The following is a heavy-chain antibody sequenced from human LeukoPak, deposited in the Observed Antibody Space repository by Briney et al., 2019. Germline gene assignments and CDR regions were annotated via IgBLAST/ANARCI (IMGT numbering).Heavy chain of an antibody. CDR1: GGSFSGYY. Sequence: PSETLSLTCAVYGGSFSGYYWSWIRQPPGKGLEWIGEINHSGGTNYNPSLKSRVTISVDTSKNQFSLKLSSVTAADTAVYYCARCPSYYLFDYWGQGTLVTVSS. J-gene: IGHJ4*02. CDR3: ARCPSYYLFDY. D-gene: IGHD3-10*01. CDR2: INHSGGT. V-gene: IGHV4-34*01.